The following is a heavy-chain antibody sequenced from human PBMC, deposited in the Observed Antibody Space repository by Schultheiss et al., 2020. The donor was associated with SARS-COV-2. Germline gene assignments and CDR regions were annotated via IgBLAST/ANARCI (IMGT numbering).Heavy chain of an antibody. V-gene: IGHV1-8*01. CDR2: MNPNSGNT. D-gene: IGHD3-22*01. J-gene: IGHJ5*02. CDR3: ANSPLYYYDNSRNWFDP. CDR1: GYIFNNYG. Sequence: ASVKVSCKASGYIFNNYGITWVRQAPGQGLEWMGWMNPNSGNTGYAQKFQGRVTITRDTSASTAYMELSSLRSEDTAVYYCANSPLYYYDNSRNWFDPWGQGTLVTVSS.